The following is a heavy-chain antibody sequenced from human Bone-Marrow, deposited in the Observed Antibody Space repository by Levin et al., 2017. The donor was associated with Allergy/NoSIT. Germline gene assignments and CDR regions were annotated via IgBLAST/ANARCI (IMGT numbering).Heavy chain of an antibody. CDR2: LSYDGTNK. CDR3: ATGTGEYQLLSWFDL. D-gene: IGHD2-2*01. V-gene: IGHV3-30-3*01. Sequence: PGGSLRLSCEASGLTFSTYTMSWVRQAAGKGPEWVAVLSYDGTNKHYAGSVKGRFTISRDDSKNILYLQMNSLTPDDTSVYYCATGTGEYQLLSWFDLWGQGTLVTVSS. CDR1: GLTFSTYT. J-gene: IGHJ5*02.